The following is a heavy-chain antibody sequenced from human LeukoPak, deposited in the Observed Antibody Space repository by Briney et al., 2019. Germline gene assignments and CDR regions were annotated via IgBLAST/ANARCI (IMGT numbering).Heavy chain of an antibody. V-gene: IGHV1-24*01. CDR3: AAGYSYGFDAFDI. Sequence: ASVKVSCKVSGYTLTELSMHWVRQAPGKGLERMGGFDPEDGETIYAQKFQGRVTMTEDTSTDTAYMELSSLRSEDTAVYYCAAGYSYGFDAFDIWGQGTMVTVSS. J-gene: IGHJ3*02. CDR1: GYTLTELS. D-gene: IGHD5-18*01. CDR2: FDPEDGET.